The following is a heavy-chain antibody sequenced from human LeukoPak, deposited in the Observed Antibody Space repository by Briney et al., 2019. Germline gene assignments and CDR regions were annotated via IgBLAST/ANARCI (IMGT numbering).Heavy chain of an antibody. CDR1: GFTFISYA. D-gene: IGHD4-17*01. CDR2: ISFHGTDS. V-gene: IGHV3-30*04. CDR3: ANEKATTVTKEWGYYYYMDV. Sequence: PGGSLRLSCAASGFTFISYAIHWVRQAPGKGLEWVAVISFHGTDSFYADSVKGRFTISRDNSKNTLYLQMNSLRAEDTAVYYCANEKATTVTKEWGYYYYMDVWGKGTTVTISS. J-gene: IGHJ6*03.